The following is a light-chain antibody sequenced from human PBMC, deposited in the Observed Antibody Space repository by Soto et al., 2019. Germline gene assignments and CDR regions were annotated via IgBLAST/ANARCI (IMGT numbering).Light chain of an antibody. Sequence: EIVLTKSPCTLSLSQGERATLSCRASQSVSSSSLAWYQQKPGQAPRLLIYDTSSRATGIPDRFSGSGSGTDFTLTIIRLEPEDFVVYYCQQYVCSRLTFGGGTKVDIK. CDR1: QSVSSSS. CDR2: DTS. J-gene: IGKJ4*01. V-gene: IGKV3-20*01. CDR3: QQYVCSRLT.